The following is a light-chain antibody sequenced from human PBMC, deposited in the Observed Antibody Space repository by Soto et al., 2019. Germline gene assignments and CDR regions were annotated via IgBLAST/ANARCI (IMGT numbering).Light chain of an antibody. CDR3: TSYTHSSTVV. Sequence: QSALTQPASVSGSPGQSITISCTGTSSDVGGYNFVSWYQQHPGKAPKLMIYDVNNRPSGVSSRFSASKSGSTASLTISGLQAEDEADYYCTSYTHSSTVVFGGGTKLTVL. CDR1: SSDVGGYNF. J-gene: IGLJ2*01. CDR2: DVN. V-gene: IGLV2-14*03.